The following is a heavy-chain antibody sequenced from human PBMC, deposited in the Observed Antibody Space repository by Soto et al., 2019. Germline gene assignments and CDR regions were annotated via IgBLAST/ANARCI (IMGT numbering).Heavy chain of an antibody. CDR2: INSDGSST. J-gene: IGHJ4*02. D-gene: IGHD4-17*01. Sequence: PGGSLRLSCAASGFTFSSYWMHWVRQAPGKGLVWVSRINSDGSSTTYADSVKGRFTISRDNAKNTLYLQMNSLRAEDTAVYYCARAYGDYQSDYWGQGTLVTVSS. CDR3: ARAYGDYQSDY. CDR1: GFTFSSYW. V-gene: IGHV3-74*01.